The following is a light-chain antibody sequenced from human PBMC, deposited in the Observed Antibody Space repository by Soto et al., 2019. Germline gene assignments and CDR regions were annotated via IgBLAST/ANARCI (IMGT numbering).Light chain of an antibody. CDR2: DAS. CDR3: QQYGSAPWT. J-gene: IGKJ1*01. V-gene: IGKV3-20*01. Sequence: EIVLTQSPGTLSLSPGERANLTCRASQSVSSNDLAWYQQKPGQAPRLLIYDASSRATGIPDRFSGSGSETDFTLTISRLEPEDFAVYYCQQYGSAPWTFGQGTNVEIK. CDR1: QSVSSND.